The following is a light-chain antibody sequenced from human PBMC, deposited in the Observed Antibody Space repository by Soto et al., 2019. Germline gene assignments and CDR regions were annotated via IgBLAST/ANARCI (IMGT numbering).Light chain of an antibody. Sequence: ALTQPRSVSGSPGQSVTISCTGTSSDVGAYKYVSWYQQYPGKAPKLIIYDVIKRPSGVPDRFSGSKAGDTASLTISGLQAEDEADYHCSSYAGSHTYVVFGGGTKLTVL. J-gene: IGLJ2*01. V-gene: IGLV2-11*01. CDR1: SSDVGAYKY. CDR3: SSYAGSHTYVV. CDR2: DVI.